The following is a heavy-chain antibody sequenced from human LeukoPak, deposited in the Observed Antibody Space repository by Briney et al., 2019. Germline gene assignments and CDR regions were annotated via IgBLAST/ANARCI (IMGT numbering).Heavy chain of an antibody. J-gene: IGHJ4*02. D-gene: IGHD5-12*01. CDR3: AYDSCYDQLFDY. Sequence: GGSLRLSCAASGFTFSSYSMNWVRQAPGKGLEWVSSISSSSNYIYYADSVKGRFTISRDNAKNSLYLQMNSLRAEDTAVYYCAYDSCYDQLFDYWGQGTLVTVSS. CDR2: ISSSSNYI. CDR1: GFTFSSYS. V-gene: IGHV3-21*01.